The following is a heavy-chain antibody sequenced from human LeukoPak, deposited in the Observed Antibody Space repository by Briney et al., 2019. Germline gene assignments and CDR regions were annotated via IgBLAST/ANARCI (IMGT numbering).Heavy chain of an antibody. Sequence: GGPLSLSCAASGFIFSSFGIHWVRQTPGKGLEGVAFVRFDGGEKYYADSVKGRFTVSKDNSKNPLYLQINSLRPEDTAVYYCAKGGARDVWYFAYWGLGVLVTVSS. CDR3: AKGGARDVWYFAY. CDR2: VRFDGGEK. D-gene: IGHD2-8*01. V-gene: IGHV3-30*02. J-gene: IGHJ4*02. CDR1: GFIFSSFG.